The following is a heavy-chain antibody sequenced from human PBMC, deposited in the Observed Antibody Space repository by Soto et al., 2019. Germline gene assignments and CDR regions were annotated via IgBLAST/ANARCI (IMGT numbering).Heavy chain of an antibody. Sequence: QVQLQESGPGLVEPSETLSLTCTVSGDSMSSYYWSWIRQSAEKGLEWIGRISATGTTTYIPSLKSRITLSVDTSKNQFSLNLKFVTAEDTAVYYCAKWGSLIIAAAGTGYWGQGTLVTVSS. D-gene: IGHD6-13*01. CDR3: AKWGSLIIAAAGTGY. V-gene: IGHV4-4*07. CDR2: ISATGTT. J-gene: IGHJ4*02. CDR1: GDSMSSYY.